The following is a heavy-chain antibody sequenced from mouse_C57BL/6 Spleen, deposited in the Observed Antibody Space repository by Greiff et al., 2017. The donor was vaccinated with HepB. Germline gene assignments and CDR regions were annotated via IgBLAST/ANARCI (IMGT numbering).Heavy chain of an antibody. CDR1: GFTFSDYG. CDR2: ISNLAYSI. CDR3: ARHVDYGNYGRGAMDY. D-gene: IGHD2-1*01. Sequence: EVQLVESGGGLVQPGGSLKLSCAASGFTFSDYGMAWVRQAPRKGPEWVAFISNLAYSIYYADTVTGRFTISRENAKNTLYLEMSSLRSEDTAMYYCARHVDYGNYGRGAMDYWGQGTSVTVSS. J-gene: IGHJ4*01. V-gene: IGHV5-15*01.